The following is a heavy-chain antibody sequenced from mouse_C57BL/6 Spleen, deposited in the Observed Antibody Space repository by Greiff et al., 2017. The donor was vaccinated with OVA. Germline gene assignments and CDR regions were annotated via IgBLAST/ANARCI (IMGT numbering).Heavy chain of an antibody. CDR3: ARGDGYYSGAMDY. CDR2: ISSGSSTI. CDR1: GFTFSDYG. Sequence: EVKLVESGGGLVKPGGSLKLSCAASGFTFSDYGLHWVRQAPEKGLEWVAYISSGSSTIYYADTVKDRFTISRANAKNTLFLQMTSLRSEDTAMYYCARGDGYYSGAMDYWGQGTSVTVSS. V-gene: IGHV5-17*01. D-gene: IGHD2-3*01. J-gene: IGHJ4*01.